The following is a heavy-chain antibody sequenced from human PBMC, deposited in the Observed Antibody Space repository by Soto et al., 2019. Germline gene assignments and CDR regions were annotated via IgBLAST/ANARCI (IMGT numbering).Heavy chain of an antibody. V-gene: IGHV3-7*03. CDR1: GFTFSSSW. CDR3: EKDIWSMVRGDPRPNYYYYYGRDV. D-gene: IGHD3-10*01. Sequence: PGGSLRLSCAASGFTFSSSWMSWVRQAPGKGLEWVANIKQDGSEKYYVDSVKGRFTISRDNAKNSLYLQRNSLRTEDTALYYCEKDIWSMVRGDPRPNYYYYYGRDVWGQGTTVTVSS. J-gene: IGHJ6*02. CDR2: IKQDGSEK.